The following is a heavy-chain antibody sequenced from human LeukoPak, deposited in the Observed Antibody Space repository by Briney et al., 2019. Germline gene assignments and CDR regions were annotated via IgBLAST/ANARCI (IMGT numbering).Heavy chain of an antibody. CDR1: GYTFTSYA. Sequence: GASVKVSCRASGYTFTSYAMNWVRQAPGQGLEWMGWINTNTGNPTYAQGFTGRFVFSLDTSVSTAYLQISSLKAEDTAVYYCARYCSSTSCYPFDYWGQGTLVTVSS. CDR3: ARYCSSTSCYPFDY. D-gene: IGHD2-2*01. V-gene: IGHV7-4-1*02. J-gene: IGHJ4*02. CDR2: INTNTGNP.